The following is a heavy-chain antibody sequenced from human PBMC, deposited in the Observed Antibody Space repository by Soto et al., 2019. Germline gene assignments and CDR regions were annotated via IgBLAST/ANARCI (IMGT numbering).Heavy chain of an antibody. Sequence: SETLSLTCAVSGRAISSGGYSWSWIRQPPGKGLEWIGYIYHSGSTYYNPSLKSRVTISVDRSKNQFSLKLSSVTAADTAVYYCARGPPHSHWGQGTLVTVSS. J-gene: IGHJ4*02. V-gene: IGHV4-30-2*01. D-gene: IGHD2-21*01. CDR2: IYHSGST. CDR3: ARGPPHSH. CDR1: GRAISSGGYS.